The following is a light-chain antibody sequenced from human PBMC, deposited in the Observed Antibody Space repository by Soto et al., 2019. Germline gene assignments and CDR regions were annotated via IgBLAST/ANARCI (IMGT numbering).Light chain of an antibody. CDR2: LAS. Sequence: DIQMTQSPSSLSAFVGDRVTITCRASQTISNYLNWYQQRPGKAPKLLIYLASSLQSGVPSRFGGSGSGTDFTLTISSLQPEDSATYSWQQSYGPPITCGQGTRLEIK. CDR3: QQSYGPPIT. V-gene: IGKV1-39*01. CDR1: QTISNY. J-gene: IGKJ5*01.